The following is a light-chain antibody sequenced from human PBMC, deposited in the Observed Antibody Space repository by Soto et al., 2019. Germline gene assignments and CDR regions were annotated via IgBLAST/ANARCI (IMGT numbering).Light chain of an antibody. Sequence: EIVMTQSPATLSVSPGARATLSCRASQSVTSNFAWYQQKHGQAPRLLIYDASTRATGIPARFSGSGSGTELTITISSLQSEDGEVYDGQQRYNWPITFGQGTRLEIK. J-gene: IGKJ5*01. V-gene: IGKV3-15*01. CDR2: DAS. CDR3: QQRYNWPIT. CDR1: QSVTSN.